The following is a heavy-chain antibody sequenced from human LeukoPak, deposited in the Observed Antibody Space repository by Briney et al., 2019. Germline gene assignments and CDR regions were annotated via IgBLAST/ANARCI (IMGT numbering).Heavy chain of an antibody. Sequence: SETLSLTCTVSGGSISSGDYYWSWIRQPPGKGLEWIGYIYYSGSTNYNPSLKSRVTISVDTSKNQFSLKLSSVTAADTAVYYCARGIGAGDAFDIWGQGTMVTVSS. V-gene: IGHV4-61*08. D-gene: IGHD6-13*01. CDR2: IYYSGST. CDR1: GGSISSGDYY. CDR3: ARGIGAGDAFDI. J-gene: IGHJ3*02.